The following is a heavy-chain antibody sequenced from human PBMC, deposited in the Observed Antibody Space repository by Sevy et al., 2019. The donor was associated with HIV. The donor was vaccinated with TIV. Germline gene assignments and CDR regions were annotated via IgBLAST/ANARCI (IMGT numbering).Heavy chain of an antibody. J-gene: IGHJ4*02. CDR1: GFTFAKYS. CDR2: FSFGCGRI. V-gene: IGHV3-23*01. Sequence: GGSLRLSCAASGFTFAKYSMSWVRQAPGKGLEWVSTFSFGCGRINYADSVKGRFTITRDDSKNTLFLQMNSLRAEDTATYFCAREGCTQPHAYWGQRTLVTASS. CDR3: AREGCTQPHAY. D-gene: IGHD2-8*01.